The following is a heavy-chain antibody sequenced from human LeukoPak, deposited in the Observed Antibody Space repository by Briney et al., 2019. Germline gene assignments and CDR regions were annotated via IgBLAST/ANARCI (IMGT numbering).Heavy chain of an antibody. CDR3: ASLLDTLNYDFWSGYLDY. Sequence: SETLSLTCAVYGGSFSGYYWSWIRQPPGKGLEWIGEINHSGSTNYNPSLKSRVTISVDTSKNQFSLRLSSVTAADTAVYYCASLLDTLNYDFWSGYLDYWGQGTQVTVSS. V-gene: IGHV4-34*01. CDR2: INHSGST. D-gene: IGHD3-3*01. J-gene: IGHJ4*02. CDR1: GGSFSGYY.